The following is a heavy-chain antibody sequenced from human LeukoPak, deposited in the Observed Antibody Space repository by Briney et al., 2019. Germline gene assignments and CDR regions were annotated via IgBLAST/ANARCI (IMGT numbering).Heavy chain of an antibody. J-gene: IGHJ5*02. V-gene: IGHV3-30-3*01. D-gene: IGHD3-3*01. CDR3: ARDRRFRFDP. Sequence: GGSLRLPCAASGFTFSSYAMHWVRQAPGKGLEWVAVISYDGSNKYYADSVKGRFTISRDNSKNTLYLQMNSLRAEDTAVYYCARDRRFRFDPWGRGTLVTVSS. CDR2: ISYDGSNK. CDR1: GFTFSSYA.